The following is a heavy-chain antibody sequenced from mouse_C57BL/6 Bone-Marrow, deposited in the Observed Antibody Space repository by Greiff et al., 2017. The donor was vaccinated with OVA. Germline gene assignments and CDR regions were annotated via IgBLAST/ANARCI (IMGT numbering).Heavy chain of an antibody. D-gene: IGHD1-1*01. V-gene: IGHV1-52*01. CDR2: IDPSDSET. J-gene: IGHJ1*03. Sequence: QVQLQQPGAELVRPGSSVKLSCKASGYTFTSYWMHWVKQRPIQGLEWIGNIDPSDSETHYNQKFKDKATLTVDESSSTAYMQLSSLTSEDSAVYYCARVSKNYGSSRYFDVWGTGTTVTVSS. CDR1: GYTFTSYW. CDR3: ARVSKNYGSSRYFDV.